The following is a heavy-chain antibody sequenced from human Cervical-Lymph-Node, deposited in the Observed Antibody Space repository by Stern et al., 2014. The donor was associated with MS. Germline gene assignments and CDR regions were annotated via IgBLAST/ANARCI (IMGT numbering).Heavy chain of an antibody. J-gene: IGHJ4*02. CDR2: IWYDGSNK. CDR3: ARKAYCGGDCYRNYFDY. CDR1: GFTFSSYG. V-gene: IGHV3-33*01. D-gene: IGHD2-21*02. Sequence: VQLVESGGGVVQPGRSLRLSCAASGFTFSSYGMHWVRQAPGKGLEWVAVIWYDGSNKYYVDSVKGRFTISRDNSKNTLYLQMNSLRAEDTAVYYCARKAYCGGDCYRNYFDYWGQGTLVTVSS.